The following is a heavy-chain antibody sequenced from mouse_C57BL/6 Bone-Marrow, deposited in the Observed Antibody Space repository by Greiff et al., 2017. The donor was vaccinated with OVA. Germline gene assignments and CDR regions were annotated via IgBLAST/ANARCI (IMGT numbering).Heavy chain of an antibody. V-gene: IGHV2-3*01. J-gene: IGHJ4*01. CDR2: IWGDGST. CDR1: GFSLTSYG. CDR3: AKRGGVMDY. Sequence: VQLVESGPGLVAPSQSLSITCTVSGFSLTSYGVSWVRQPPGKGLEWLGVIWGDGSTNYHSDPISRLSISKDSTKSLVFIRLNSLQTADTATYYCAKRGGVMDYWGQGTSVTVSA.